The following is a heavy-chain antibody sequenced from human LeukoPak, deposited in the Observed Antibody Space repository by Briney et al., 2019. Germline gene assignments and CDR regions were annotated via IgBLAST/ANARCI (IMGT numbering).Heavy chain of an antibody. CDR1: GFTFSSYG. CDR3: AKEYGSGNPRSYYYYYMDV. Sequence: PGGSLRLSCAASGFTFSSYGMSWGRQAPGKGLEWVSAISGSGGSTYYADSVKGRFTISRDNSKNTLYLQMNSLRAEDTAVYYCAKEYGSGNPRSYYYYYMDVWGKGTTVTISS. J-gene: IGHJ6*03. CDR2: ISGSGGST. D-gene: IGHD3-10*01. V-gene: IGHV3-23*01.